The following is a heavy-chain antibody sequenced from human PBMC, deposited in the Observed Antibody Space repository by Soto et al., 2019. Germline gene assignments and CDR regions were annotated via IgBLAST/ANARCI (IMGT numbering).Heavy chain of an antibody. CDR3: AKRSGSWYFFDH. CDR1: GFVFGSYP. CDR2: ISATGDNT. Sequence: EVHLLESGGGLVQPGGSLRLSCTTSGFVFGSYPMAWVRQAPGKGLEWVSSISATGDNTYYADSVKGRCTISRDNSKQTVFLQMIGLGAEGTGIYYCAKRSGSWYFFDHWGQGTLVAVSS. D-gene: IGHD6-13*01. J-gene: IGHJ4*02. V-gene: IGHV3-23*01.